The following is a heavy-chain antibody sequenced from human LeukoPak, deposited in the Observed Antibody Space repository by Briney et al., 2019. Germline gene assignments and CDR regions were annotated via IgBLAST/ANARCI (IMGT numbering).Heavy chain of an antibody. CDR3: ARPVTYYYDSSGPSGAFDI. V-gene: IGHV4-38-2*02. D-gene: IGHD3-22*01. CDR1: GGSISSYY. J-gene: IGHJ3*02. Sequence: SETLSLTCTVSGGSISSYYWGWIRQPPGKGLEWIGSIYHSGSTYYNPSLKSRVTISVDTSKNQFSLKLSSVTAADTAVYYCARPVTYYYDSSGPSGAFDIWGQGTMVTVSS. CDR2: IYHSGST.